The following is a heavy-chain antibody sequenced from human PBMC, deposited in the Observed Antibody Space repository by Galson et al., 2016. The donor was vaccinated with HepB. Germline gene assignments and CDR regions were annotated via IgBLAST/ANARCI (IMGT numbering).Heavy chain of an antibody. CDR3: ARARGVADFDY. CDR1: GYSFPSFL. CDR2: IFPTDSTT. V-gene: IGHV5-51*01. J-gene: IGHJ4*02. Sequence: QSGAEVKKPGESLKISCKGSGYSFPSFLIAWVRQMPGKGLEWMGIIFPTDSTTRYSPSFQGQVTISADKSISTAYLQWSSLKASDTAIYYCARARGVADFDYWGQGTLVTVSS. D-gene: IGHD3-3*01.